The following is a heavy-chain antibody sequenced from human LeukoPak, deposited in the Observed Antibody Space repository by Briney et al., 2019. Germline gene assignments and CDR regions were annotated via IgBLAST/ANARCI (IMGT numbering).Heavy chain of an antibody. V-gene: IGHV4-59*01. D-gene: IGHD2-15*01. Sequence: SETLSLTCTVSGGFISSYYWSWIRQPPGKGLEWIGYIYYSGSTNYNPSLKSRVTISVDTSKNQFSLKLSSVTAADTAVYYCARVRNGCSGGSCYSGPRSYYFDYWGQGTLVTVSS. J-gene: IGHJ4*02. CDR1: GGFISSYY. CDR3: ARVRNGCSGGSCYSGPRSYYFDY. CDR2: IYYSGST.